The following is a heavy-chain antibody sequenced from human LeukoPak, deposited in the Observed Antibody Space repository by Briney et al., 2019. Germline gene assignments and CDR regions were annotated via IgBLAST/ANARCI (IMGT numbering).Heavy chain of an antibody. Sequence: SGTLSLTCTFSGYSISSGYYWGWIRQPPGKGLEWIGSIHQSGNTFYNPSLKSRVTISVDTSKNQFSLKLRSVTAADTAVYHCARIHGSGTYYNPQNWFDPWGQGTLVTVST. D-gene: IGHD3-10*01. CDR2: IHQSGNT. V-gene: IGHV4-38-2*02. CDR1: GYSISSGYY. CDR3: ARIHGSGTYYNPQNWFDP. J-gene: IGHJ5*02.